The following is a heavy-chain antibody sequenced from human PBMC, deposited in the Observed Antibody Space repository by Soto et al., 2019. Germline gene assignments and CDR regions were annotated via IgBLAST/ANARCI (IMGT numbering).Heavy chain of an antibody. Sequence: EVQLLESGGGFVQPGGSLRLSCAASGFTFSSYAMTWVRQAPGKGLEWVSAITRSGDTGIYADSVKGRFTISRDNSKNTLYLQMNSLRAVYTSAYYCSKLCSYYNYYYPSYFELSGRGTLVTVSS. CDR1: GFTFSSYA. CDR2: ITRSGDTG. CDR3: SKLCSYYNYYYPSYFEL. D-gene: IGHD3-16*01. J-gene: IGHJ2*01. V-gene: IGHV3-23*01.